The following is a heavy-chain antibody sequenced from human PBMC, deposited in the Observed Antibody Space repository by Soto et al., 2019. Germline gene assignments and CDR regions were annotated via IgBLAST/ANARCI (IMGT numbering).Heavy chain of an antibody. J-gene: IGHJ5*01. CDR1: GYSFSNYW. CDR2: INPGDSES. CDR3: ARVHKNWFDS. Sequence: GESLKISFKASGYSFSNYWIGWVRQMPGKGLEWMAIINPGDSESRYSPSFQGQVTISTDNSITTAYLQWSSLRASDTALYFCARVHKNWFDSWAQGTMVTVSS. V-gene: IGHV5-51*01.